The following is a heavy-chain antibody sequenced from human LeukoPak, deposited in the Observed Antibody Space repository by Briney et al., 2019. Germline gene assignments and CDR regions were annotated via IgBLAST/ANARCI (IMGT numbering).Heavy chain of an antibody. CDR1: GFTFDDYA. V-gene: IGHV3-9*01. J-gene: IGHJ4*02. CDR3: AKDREWELLSGFDY. CDR2: ISWNSGSI. D-gene: IGHD1-26*01. Sequence: PGGSLRLSCAASGFTFDDYAMHWVRQAPGKGLEWVSGISWNSGSIGYADSVKGRFTISRDNAKNSLYLQMNSLRAEDTALYFCAKDREWELLSGFDYWGQGTLVTVSS.